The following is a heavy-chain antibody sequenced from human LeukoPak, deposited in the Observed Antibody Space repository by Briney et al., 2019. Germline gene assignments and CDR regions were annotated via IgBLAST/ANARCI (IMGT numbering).Heavy chain of an antibody. J-gene: IGHJ4*02. CDR2: IYYSGST. CDR1: GGSSSSGDYF. D-gene: IGHD3-3*01. Sequence: SETLSLTCTVSGGSSSSGDYFWSWIRQPPGKGLEWIGYIYYSGSTYYNPSLKSRVTISVDTSKNQFSLKLSSVTAADTAVYYCARVPYDFWSGGRDYWGQGTLVTVSS. V-gene: IGHV4-30-4*01. CDR3: ARVPYDFWSGGRDY.